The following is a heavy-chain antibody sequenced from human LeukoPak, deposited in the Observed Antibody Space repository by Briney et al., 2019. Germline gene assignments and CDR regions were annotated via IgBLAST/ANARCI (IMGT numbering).Heavy chain of an antibody. D-gene: IGHD3-10*01. CDR3: TRRAPTSYGHYLDS. CDR1: GDSISSYY. Sequence: SETLSLTCTVSGDSISSYYWSWIRQTPVKGLEWIGYIHTNGRTNYSPSLKSRVTMSVDSSKNQLSLMLSSVTAADTAVYYCTRRAPTSYGHYLDSWGQGTLVTVSS. CDR2: IHTNGRT. V-gene: IGHV4-4*09. J-gene: IGHJ4*02.